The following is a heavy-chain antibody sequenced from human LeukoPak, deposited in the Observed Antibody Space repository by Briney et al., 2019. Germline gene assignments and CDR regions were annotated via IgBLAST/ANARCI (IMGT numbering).Heavy chain of an antibody. D-gene: IGHD1-26*01. J-gene: IGHJ1*01. Sequence: SETLSLTCAVSGGSISSSNWWSWVRQPPGKGLEWIGSIYHSGDTNYNPSLKSRVTISVDTSKNQFSLKLSSVTAADTAVYYCAIVGATLEYFQHWGQGTLVTVSS. CDR3: AIVGATLEYFQH. CDR1: GGSISSSNW. CDR2: IYHSGDT. V-gene: IGHV4-4*02.